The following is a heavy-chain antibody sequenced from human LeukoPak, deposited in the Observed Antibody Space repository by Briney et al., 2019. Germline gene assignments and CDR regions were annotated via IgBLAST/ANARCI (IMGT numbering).Heavy chain of an antibody. CDR3: ARVPYDSSGYYLADAFDI. D-gene: IGHD3-22*01. J-gene: IGHJ3*02. V-gene: IGHV1-8*01. Sequence: GASVKVSCKASGYTFTSYDINWVRQATGQGLXXXXXXXXXSGNTGYAQKFQGRVTMTRNTSISTAYMELSSLRSEDTAVYYCARVPYDSSGYYLADAFDIWGQGTMVTVS. CDR2: XXXXSGNT. CDR1: GYTFTSYD.